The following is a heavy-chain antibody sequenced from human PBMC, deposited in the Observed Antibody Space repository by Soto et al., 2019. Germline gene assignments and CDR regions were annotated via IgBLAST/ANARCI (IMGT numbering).Heavy chain of an antibody. Sequence: ASVKVSCKASGYTFTSYDINWVRQATGQGLEWMGWMNPNSGNTGYAQKFQGRVTMTRNTSISTAYMELSSLRSEDTAVYYCARSTLQNYSSSSRWFDPWGQGTLVTVSS. CDR2: MNPNSGNT. D-gene: IGHD6-6*01. CDR3: ARSTLQNYSSSSRWFDP. V-gene: IGHV1-8*01. J-gene: IGHJ5*02. CDR1: GYTFTSYD.